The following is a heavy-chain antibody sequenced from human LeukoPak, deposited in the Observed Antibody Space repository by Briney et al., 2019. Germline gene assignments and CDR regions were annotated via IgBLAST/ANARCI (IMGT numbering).Heavy chain of an antibody. CDR2: IYHSGST. D-gene: IGHD4-17*01. CDR3: ARGLTTVTTSPNWYFDL. V-gene: IGHV4-38-2*02. J-gene: IGHJ2*01. CDR1: GYSISSGYY. Sequence: PSETLSLTCTVSGYSISSGYYWGWIRQPPGKGLEWIGSIYHSGSTYYNPSLKSRVTISVDTFKNQFSLKPSSVTAADTAVYYCARGLTTVTTSPNWYFDLWGRGTLVTVSS.